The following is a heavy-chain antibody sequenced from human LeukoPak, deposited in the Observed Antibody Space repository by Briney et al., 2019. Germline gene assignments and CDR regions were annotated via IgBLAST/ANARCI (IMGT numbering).Heavy chain of an antibody. V-gene: IGHV4-34*01. CDR1: GGSFSGYY. CDR2: IRHSGST. J-gene: IGHJ6*03. CDR3: ARGIRGVIITTNHYNMDV. Sequence: PSETLSLTCAVYGGSFSGYYWSWIRQPPGKGLEWIGEIRHSGSTNYSPSLKSRVTIFGDTSKNQFSLRMTSLTAADTAVYYCARGIRGVIITTNHYNMDVWGPGTTVTVSS. D-gene: IGHD3-10*01.